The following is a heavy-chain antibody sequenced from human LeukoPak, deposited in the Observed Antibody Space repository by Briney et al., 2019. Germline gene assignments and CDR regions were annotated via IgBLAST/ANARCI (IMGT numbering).Heavy chain of an antibody. Sequence: GGSLRLSCAASGFTFSSYAMSWVRQAPGKGLEWVSAISGSGGSTYYADSVKGRFTISRDNSKNTLYLQMNSLRAADTAVYYCAGTGYSSSFYYYYMDVWGKGTTVTVSS. CDR2: ISGSGGST. CDR1: GFTFSSYA. D-gene: IGHD6-6*01. V-gene: IGHV3-23*01. J-gene: IGHJ6*03. CDR3: AGTGYSSSFYYYYMDV.